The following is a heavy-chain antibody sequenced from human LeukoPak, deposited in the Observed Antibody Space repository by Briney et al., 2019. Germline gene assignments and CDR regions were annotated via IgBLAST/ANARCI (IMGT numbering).Heavy chain of an antibody. V-gene: IGHV4-4*09. D-gene: IGHD3-10*01. J-gene: IGHJ6*03. CDR3: ARATNYGSGYYYYMDV. CDR1: GGSISSYY. Sequence: SETLSLTCTVSGGSISSYYWSWIRQPPGKGLEWIGYIYTSVSTNCNPSLKSRVTISVDTSKNQFSLKLSSVTAADTAVYYCARATNYGSGYYYYMDVWGKGTTVTVSS. CDR2: IYTSVST.